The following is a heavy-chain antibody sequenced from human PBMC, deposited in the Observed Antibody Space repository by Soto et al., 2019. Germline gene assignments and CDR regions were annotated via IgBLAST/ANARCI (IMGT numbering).Heavy chain of an antibody. V-gene: IGHV1-18*04. Sequence: APVKVSCKASGYTFTSYGISWVRQAPGQGLEWMGWISAYNGNTNYAQKLQGRVTMTTDTSTSTAYMELRSLRSDDTAVYYCALPAYGPYGMDVWGQGTTVTVSS. CDR1: GYTFTSYG. CDR3: ALPAYGPYGMDV. D-gene: IGHD3-10*01. J-gene: IGHJ6*02. CDR2: ISAYNGNT.